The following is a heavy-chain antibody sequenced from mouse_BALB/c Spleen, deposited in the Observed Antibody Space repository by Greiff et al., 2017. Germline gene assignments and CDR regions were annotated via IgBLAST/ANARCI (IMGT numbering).Heavy chain of an antibody. Sequence: EVKLVESGPGLVKPSQSLSLTCSVTGYSITSGYYWNWIRQFPGNKLEWMGYISYDGSNNYNPSLKNRISITRDTSKNQFFLKLNSVTTEDTATYYCARDYGSRRAWFAYWGQGTLVTVSA. J-gene: IGHJ3*01. CDR1: GYSITSGYY. D-gene: IGHD1-1*01. CDR3: ARDYGSRRAWFAY. V-gene: IGHV3-6*02. CDR2: ISYDGSN.